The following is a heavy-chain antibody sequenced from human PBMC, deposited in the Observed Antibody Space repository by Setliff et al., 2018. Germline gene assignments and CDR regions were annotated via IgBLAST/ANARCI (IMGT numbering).Heavy chain of an antibody. D-gene: IGHD3-9*01. V-gene: IGHV1-18*01. CDR3: VRQDILTSYYMFDY. Sequence: ASVKVSCKTSGYNFITLGINWVRQAPGQGLEWVGWISPYSGKTDYAQKFQDRVIMTIDPSTTTVYMELSRLTSDDTAVYYCVRQDILTSYYMFDYWGQGTLVTVS. CDR2: ISPYSGKT. J-gene: IGHJ4*02. CDR1: GYNFITLG.